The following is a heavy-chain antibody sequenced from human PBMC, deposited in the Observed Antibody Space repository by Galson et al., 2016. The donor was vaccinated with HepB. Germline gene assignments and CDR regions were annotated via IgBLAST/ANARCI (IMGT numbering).Heavy chain of an antibody. D-gene: IGHD2-2*01. CDR2: IYHSGST. V-gene: IGHV4-4*02. Sequence: ETLFLTCAVSGGSISDDTWWTWVRQPPGKGLEWIGEIYHSGSTNYNPSLKSRVTISVDKSKNQFSLMSSVTAADTAVYYCATVRAGCSSTSCYFDNWGQGTLVTVAS. J-gene: IGHJ4*02. CDR1: GGSISDDTW. CDR3: ATVRAGCSSTSCYFDN.